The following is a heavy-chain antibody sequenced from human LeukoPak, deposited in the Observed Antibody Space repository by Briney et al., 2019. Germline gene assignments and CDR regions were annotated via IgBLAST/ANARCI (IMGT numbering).Heavy chain of an antibody. D-gene: IGHD3-10*01. CDR3: AATYYGSGSYYIAAFDF. CDR2: ISPNGGDT. V-gene: IGHV1-2*02. J-gene: IGHJ3*01. Sequence: GASVKVSCKASGYTFTGYYMHWVRQAPGQGLQWMGWISPNGGDTNYAQKFQGRVTMTRDTSISTAYMELSRLRSDDTAVYYCAATYYGSGSYYIAAFDFWGQGTVLTVSS. CDR1: GYTFTGYY.